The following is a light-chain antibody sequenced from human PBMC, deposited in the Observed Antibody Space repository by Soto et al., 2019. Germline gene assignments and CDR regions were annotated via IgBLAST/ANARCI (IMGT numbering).Light chain of an antibody. CDR2: AAS. CDR1: QTIGNF. J-gene: IGKJ1*01. Sequence: DIQMTQSPSSLSASVGDRVTITCRASQTIGNFLNWYQQKPGKAPKLLIYAASTLESGVPSRFSASGSGTDFTLTIGRVEPEDFAVYYCQQYASLPRTFGQGTKVDIK. CDR3: QQYASLPRT. V-gene: IGKV1-39*01.